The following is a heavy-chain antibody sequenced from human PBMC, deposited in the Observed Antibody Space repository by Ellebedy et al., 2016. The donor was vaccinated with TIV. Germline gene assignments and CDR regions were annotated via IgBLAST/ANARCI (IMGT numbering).Heavy chain of an antibody. CDR3: AKGRAEIVVVAATFDY. J-gene: IGHJ4*02. CDR2: ISSSGSTI. Sequence: GGSLRLXCAASGFTFSDYYMSWIRQAPGKGLEWVSYISSSGSTIYYADSVKGRFTISRDNAKNSLYLQMNSLRAEDTAVYYCAKGRAEIVVVAATFDYWGQGTLVTVSS. D-gene: IGHD2-15*01. V-gene: IGHV3-11*01. CDR1: GFTFSDYY.